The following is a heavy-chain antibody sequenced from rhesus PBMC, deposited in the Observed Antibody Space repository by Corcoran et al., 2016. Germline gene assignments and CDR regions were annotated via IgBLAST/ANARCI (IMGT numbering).Heavy chain of an antibody. V-gene: IGHV4-169*02. J-gene: IGHJ4*01. Sequence: QLQLQESGPGLVKPSETLSVTCAVSGGSISSSYWSWIRQAPGKGREWIGLIYGSGSSTNYNPALKSRVNLSVDTSKNQRALKLSSVTTADTAVYYCARDLTYSSGWYGFDYWGQGVLVTVSS. CDR2: IYGSGSST. CDR3: ARDLTYSSGWYGFDY. D-gene: IGHD6-31*01. CDR1: GGSISSSY.